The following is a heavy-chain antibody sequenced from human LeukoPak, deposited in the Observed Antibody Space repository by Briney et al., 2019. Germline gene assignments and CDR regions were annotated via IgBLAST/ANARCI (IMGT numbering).Heavy chain of an antibody. D-gene: IGHD4/OR15-4a*01. J-gene: IGHJ4*02. CDR1: GGSFSSSSYY. CDR3: ARLDYGTRPPDY. Sequence: SETLSLTCTASGGSFSSSSYYWGWIRQPPGKGLEWIGSIYYSGSTYYNPSLKSRVTISVDTSKNQFSLKLSSVTAADTAVYYCARLDYGTRPPDYWGQGTLVTVSS. CDR2: IYYSGST. V-gene: IGHV4-39*01.